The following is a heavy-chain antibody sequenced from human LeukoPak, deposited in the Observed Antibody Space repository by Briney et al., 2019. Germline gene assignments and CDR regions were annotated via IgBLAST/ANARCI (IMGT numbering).Heavy chain of an antibody. CDR1: GGSISSYY. V-gene: IGHV4-59*01. CDR2: IYYSGST. J-gene: IGHJ4*02. Sequence: PSETLSLTCTVSGGSISSYYWSWIRQPPGKGLEWIGYIYYSGSTNSNPSLKSRVTISVDTSKNQFSLKLSSVTAADTAVYYCAGSITIFGVVDYWGQGTLVTVSS. D-gene: IGHD3-3*01. CDR3: AGSITIFGVVDY.